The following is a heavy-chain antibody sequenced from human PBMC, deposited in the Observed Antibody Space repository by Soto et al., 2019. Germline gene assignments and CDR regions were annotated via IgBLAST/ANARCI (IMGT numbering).Heavy chain of an antibody. Sequence: SETLSLTCSVSGGSISSANYYWSWIRQHPGKGLEWIGYIHYSGSSYYNPSLKSRVIVSVDTSKDQFSVKLSSVTAADTAVYYCATATMVRGLTTNPPGRLDVWGQGTTVTVSS. V-gene: IGHV4-31*03. CDR3: ATATMVRGLTTNPPGRLDV. D-gene: IGHD3-10*01. CDR2: IHYSGSS. J-gene: IGHJ6*02. CDR1: GGSISSANYY.